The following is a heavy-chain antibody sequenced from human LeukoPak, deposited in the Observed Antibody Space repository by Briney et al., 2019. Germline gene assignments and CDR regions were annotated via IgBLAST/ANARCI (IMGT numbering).Heavy chain of an antibody. D-gene: IGHD3-22*01. V-gene: IGHV4-4*08. CDR3: ARGRDSRGYQFKGFDY. J-gene: IGHJ4*02. Sequence: SKTLSLTCAVYGGSFSGYYWSWIRQPPGKGLEWIGRIWTDGGTSYKPSLKSRVTISIDTSKNQFSLRLSSVTAADTAVYYCARGRDSRGYQFKGFDYWGQGTLVTVSS. CDR1: GGSFSGYY. CDR2: IWTDGGT.